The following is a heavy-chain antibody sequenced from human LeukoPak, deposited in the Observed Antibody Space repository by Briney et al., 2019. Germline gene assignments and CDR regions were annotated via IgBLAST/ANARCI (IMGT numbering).Heavy chain of an antibody. J-gene: IGHJ3*02. CDR2: IYHSGST. CDR1: GYSISSGYY. CDR3: ARYNTYYDFWSGYRHDAFDI. D-gene: IGHD3-3*01. Sequence: ETSETLSLTCTVSGYSISSGYYWGWIRQPPGKGLEWIGSIYHSGSTYYNPSLKSRVTISVDTSKNQFSLKLSSVTAADTAVYYCARYNTYYDFWSGYRHDAFDIWGLGTMVTVSS. V-gene: IGHV4-38-2*02.